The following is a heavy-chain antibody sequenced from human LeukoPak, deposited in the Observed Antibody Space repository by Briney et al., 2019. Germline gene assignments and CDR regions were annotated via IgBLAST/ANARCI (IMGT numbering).Heavy chain of an antibody. CDR1: GYTFTSYG. CDR3: AREVGDDGDYYFDY. CDR2: ISAYNGNA. Sequence: PVASVKVSCKASGYTFTSYGISWVRQAPGHGLEWMGWISAYNGNANYAQKLQGRVTMTTDTSTSTAYMELRSLRPDDTAVYYCAREVGDDGDYYFDYWGQGTLVTVSS. J-gene: IGHJ4*02. D-gene: IGHD4-17*01. V-gene: IGHV1-18*01.